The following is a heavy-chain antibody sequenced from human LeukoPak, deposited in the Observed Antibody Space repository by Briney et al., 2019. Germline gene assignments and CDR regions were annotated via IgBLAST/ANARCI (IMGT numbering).Heavy chain of an antibody. V-gene: IGHV3-23*01. D-gene: IGHD1-26*01. CDR3: AKARGSYSQFDY. CDR1: GFTFSSYG. Sequence: PGGSLRLSCAASGFTFSSYGMRWVRQAPGKGLEWVSAISGSGGSTYYADSVKGRFTISRDNSKNTLYLQMNSLRAEDTAVYYCAKARGSYSQFDYWGQGTLVTVSS. CDR2: ISGSGGST. J-gene: IGHJ4*02.